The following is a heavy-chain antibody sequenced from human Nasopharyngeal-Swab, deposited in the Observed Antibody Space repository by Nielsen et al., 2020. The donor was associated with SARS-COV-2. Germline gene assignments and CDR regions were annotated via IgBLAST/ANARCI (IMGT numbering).Heavy chain of an antibody. CDR1: GLSIRDYA. V-gene: IGHV3-48*04. Sequence: GESLKISCLVSGLSIRDYAMMWVRQAPGKGLEFISYITYTSDTVHYADSVRGRFTISRDNAKNSLYLQMNSLRAEDTAVYYRARDKGIDFWSGLGVSGMDVWGQGTTVTVSS. D-gene: IGHD3-3*01. J-gene: IGHJ6*02. CDR2: ITYTSDTV. CDR3: ARDKGIDFWSGLGVSGMDV.